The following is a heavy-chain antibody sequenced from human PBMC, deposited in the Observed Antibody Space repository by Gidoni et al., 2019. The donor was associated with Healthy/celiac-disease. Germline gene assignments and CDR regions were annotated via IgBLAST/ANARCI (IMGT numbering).Heavy chain of an antibody. J-gene: IGHJ5*02. V-gene: IGHV4-4*07. Sequence: QVQLQESGPGLVKPSETLSLTCTVSGGSISSYYWSWIRQPAGKGLEWIGRIYTSGSTNYNPSLKRRVTMSVDTSKNQFALKLSSVTAADAAVYYCARVGVVAGNWFDPWGQGTLVTVSS. CDR1: GGSISSYY. D-gene: IGHD2-15*01. CDR3: ARVGVVAGNWFDP. CDR2: IYTSGST.